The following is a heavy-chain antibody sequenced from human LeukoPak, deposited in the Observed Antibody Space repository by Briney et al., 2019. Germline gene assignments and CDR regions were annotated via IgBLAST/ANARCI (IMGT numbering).Heavy chain of an antibody. V-gene: IGHV1-18*01. D-gene: IGHD3-9*01. CDR3: AATGYRDYYYGMDV. Sequence: ASVKVSCKASGYTFTSYDINWVRQATGQGLEWMGWISAYNGNTNYAQKLQGRVTMTTDTSTSTAYMELRSLRSDDTAVYYCAATGYRDYYYGMDVWGQGTTVTVSS. CDR1: GYTFTSYD. J-gene: IGHJ6*02. CDR2: ISAYNGNT.